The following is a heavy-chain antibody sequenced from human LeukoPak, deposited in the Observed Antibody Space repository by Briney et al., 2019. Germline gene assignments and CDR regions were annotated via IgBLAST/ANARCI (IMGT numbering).Heavy chain of an antibody. V-gene: IGHV3-7*04. CDR1: GFTFSNYW. D-gene: IGHD2-21*01. Sequence: GGSLRLSCAASGFTFSNYWMSWVRQAPGKGLEWVANINQDGSEKSCVDSVEGRFTISRDNAKKSLYLHVNSLRAEDTAVYYCARDIYGGHDYWGQGTLLTVSS. J-gene: IGHJ4*02. CDR3: ARDIYGGHDY. CDR2: INQDGSEK.